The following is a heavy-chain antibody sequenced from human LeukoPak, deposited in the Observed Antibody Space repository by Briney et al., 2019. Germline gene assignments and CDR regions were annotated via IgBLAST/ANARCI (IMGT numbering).Heavy chain of an antibody. J-gene: IGHJ4*02. CDR3: ARAYYGSGSYHFDY. CDR2: ISSSAGTK. Sequence: GGSLRLSCAASGFTFSSYEMNWVRQAPGKGLEWVSYISSSAGTKYYADSVKGRITISRDNAKNSLYLQMSSLRAEDTAAYYCARAYYGSGSYHFDYWGQGTLVTVSS. D-gene: IGHD3-10*01. V-gene: IGHV3-48*03. CDR1: GFTFSSYE.